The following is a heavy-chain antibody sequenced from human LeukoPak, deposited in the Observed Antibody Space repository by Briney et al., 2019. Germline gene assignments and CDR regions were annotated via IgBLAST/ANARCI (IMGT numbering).Heavy chain of an antibody. Sequence: SGPTLVKPTQTLTLTCTFSGFSLSTSGVGVGWIRQPPGKALEWLALIYWDDDKRYSPSLKSRLTITKDTSKNQVVVTLTNMAPVNTPTYYCARLVPTYFASGAQGTRVTVSS. D-gene: IGHD2-2*01. CDR1: GFSLSTSGVG. J-gene: IGHJ4*02. CDR3: ARLVPTYFAS. CDR2: IYWDDDK. V-gene: IGHV2-5*02.